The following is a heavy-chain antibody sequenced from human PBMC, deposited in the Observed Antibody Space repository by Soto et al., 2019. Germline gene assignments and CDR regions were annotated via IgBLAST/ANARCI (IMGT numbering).Heavy chain of an antibody. CDR3: ARGGSRRRYYYYGMDV. V-gene: IGHV4-34*01. CDR2: INHSGST. CDR1: CGSFSGYY. Sequence: SETLSLTCAVYCGSFSGYYWSWIRQPPGKGLEWIGEINHSGSTNYNPSLKSRVTISVDTSKNQFSLKLSSVTAADTAVYYRARGGSRRRYYYYGMDVWGQGTTVTVS. J-gene: IGHJ6*02. D-gene: IGHD2-15*01.